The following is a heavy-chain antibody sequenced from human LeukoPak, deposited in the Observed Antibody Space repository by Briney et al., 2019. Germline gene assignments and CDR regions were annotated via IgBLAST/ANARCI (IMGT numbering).Heavy chain of an antibody. CDR3: ARHGESTIFSWFDP. CDR1: GGSISSSSYY. V-gene: IGHV4-39*01. Sequence: TSETLSLTCTVSGGSISSSSYYWGWIRQPPGKGLEWIGSIYYSGSTYYNPSLKSRVTISVDTSKNQFSLKLSSVTAADTAVYYCARHGESTIFSWFDPWGQGTLVTVSS. J-gene: IGHJ5*02. D-gene: IGHD5/OR15-5a*01. CDR2: IYYSGST.